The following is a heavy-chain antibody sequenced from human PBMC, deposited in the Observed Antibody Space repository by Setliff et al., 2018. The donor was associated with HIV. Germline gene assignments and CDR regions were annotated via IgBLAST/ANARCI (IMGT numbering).Heavy chain of an antibody. V-gene: IGHV4-34*12. CDR3: ARRSGWSEDY. Sequence: SETLSLTCTVSGDFFSSDYYWGWIRQSPGKGLEWIGEIIHSGSTNYNPSLKSRVTISVDTSKNQFSLKLSSVTAADTAVYYCARRSGWSEDYWGQGTLVTVSS. J-gene: IGHJ4*02. CDR2: IIHSGST. D-gene: IGHD6-19*01. CDR1: GDFFSSDYY.